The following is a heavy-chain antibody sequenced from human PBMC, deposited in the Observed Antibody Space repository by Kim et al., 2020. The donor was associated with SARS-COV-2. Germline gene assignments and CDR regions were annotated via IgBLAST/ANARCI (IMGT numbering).Heavy chain of an antibody. CDR1: GFTFSSYS. V-gene: IGHV3-21*01. D-gene: IGHD3-3*01. CDR3: ARETGEYDFWSGYYTHTYYYYYMDV. J-gene: IGHJ6*03. CDR2: ISSSSSYI. Sequence: GGSLRLSCAASGFTFSSYSMNWVRQAPGKGLEWVSSISSSSSYIYYADSVKGRFTISRDNAKNSLYLQMNSLRAEDTAVYYCARETGEYDFWSGYYTHTYYYYYMDVWGKGTTVTVSS.